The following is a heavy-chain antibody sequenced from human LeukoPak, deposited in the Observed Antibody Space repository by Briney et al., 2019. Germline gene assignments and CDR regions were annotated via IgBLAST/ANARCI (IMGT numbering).Heavy chain of an antibody. CDR2: IYSGGST. CDR3: AREPGMATSNPSDAFDI. CDR1: GFTVSSNY. Sequence: PGGSLRLSCAASGFTVSSNYMSWVRQAPGKGLEWVSVIYSGGSTYYADSVKGRFTISRDNSKNTLYLQMNSLRAEDTAVYYCAREPGMATSNPSDAFDIWGQGTMVTVSS. V-gene: IGHV3-53*01. J-gene: IGHJ3*02. D-gene: IGHD5-24*01.